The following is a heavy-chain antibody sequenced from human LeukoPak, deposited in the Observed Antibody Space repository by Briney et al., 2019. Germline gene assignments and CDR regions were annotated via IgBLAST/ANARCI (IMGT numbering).Heavy chain of an antibody. CDR1: GGTFSSYA. Sequence: ASVKVSCKASGGTFSSYAISWVRQAPGQGLECMGGIIPIFGTANYAQKFQGRVTITTDESTSTAYMELSSLRSEDTAVYYCARGFEWELIFDYWGQGTLVTVSS. D-gene: IGHD1-26*01. V-gene: IGHV1-69*05. J-gene: IGHJ4*02. CDR3: ARGFEWELIFDY. CDR2: IIPIFGTA.